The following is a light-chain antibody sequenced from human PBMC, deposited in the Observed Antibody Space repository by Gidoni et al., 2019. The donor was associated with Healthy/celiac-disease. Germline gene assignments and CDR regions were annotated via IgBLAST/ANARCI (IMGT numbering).Light chain of an antibody. CDR1: SSDVGGYNY. Sequence: QSALPQPASVSGSPGQSITISCTGTSSDVGGYNYVSWYQQHPGKAPKLMIYDVNNRPSGVSNRFSGSKSGNTASLTISGLQAEDEADYYCSSYTSSNTLVFGGGTKL. J-gene: IGLJ2*01. V-gene: IGLV2-14*01. CDR2: DVN. CDR3: SSYTSSNTLV.